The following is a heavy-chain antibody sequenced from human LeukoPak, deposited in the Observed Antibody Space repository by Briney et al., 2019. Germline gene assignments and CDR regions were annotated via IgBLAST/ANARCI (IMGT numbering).Heavy chain of an antibody. CDR3: ARGLRYCSGGSFYFSPPYYYYMDV. V-gene: IGHV1-8*02. D-gene: IGHD2-15*01. CDR1: GYTFTSYD. Sequence: ASVKVSCKASGYTFTSYDINWVRQATGQGLEWMGWMNPNSGNTGYAQKFQGRVTMTRNTSISTAYMELSSLRSEDTAVYYCARGLRYCSGGSFYFSPPYYYYMDVWGKGTTVTISS. J-gene: IGHJ6*03. CDR2: MNPNSGNT.